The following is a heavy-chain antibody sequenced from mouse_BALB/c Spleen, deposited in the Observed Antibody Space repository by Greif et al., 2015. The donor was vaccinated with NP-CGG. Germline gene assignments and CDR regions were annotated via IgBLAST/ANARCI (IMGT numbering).Heavy chain of an antibody. J-gene: IGHJ4*01. D-gene: IGHD4-1*01. CDR1: GYTFTSYY. V-gene: IGHV1S16*01. CDR3: TLTGGYAMDY. CDR2: INPSNGGT. Sequence: VQLQQSGAELVKPGASVKLSCKASGYTFTSYYMYWVKQRPGQGLEWIGGINPSNGGTNFNEKFKSKATLTVDKSSSTAYMQLSSLTSEDSAVYYCTLTGGYAMDYWGQGTSVTVSS.